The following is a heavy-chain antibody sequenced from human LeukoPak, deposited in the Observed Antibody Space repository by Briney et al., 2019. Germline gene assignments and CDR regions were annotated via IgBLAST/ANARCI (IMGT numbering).Heavy chain of an antibody. CDR3: ASGLRYFDLYY. D-gene: IGHD3-9*01. Sequence: ASETLSLTCTVSGGSISSSSYYWGWIRQPPGKGLEWIGSIYHSGSTYYNPSLKSRVTIAVDTSKNQFSLKLSSVTAADTAVYYCASGLRYFDLYYWGQGTLVTVSS. CDR2: IYHSGST. J-gene: IGHJ4*02. V-gene: IGHV4-39*07. CDR1: GGSISSSSYY.